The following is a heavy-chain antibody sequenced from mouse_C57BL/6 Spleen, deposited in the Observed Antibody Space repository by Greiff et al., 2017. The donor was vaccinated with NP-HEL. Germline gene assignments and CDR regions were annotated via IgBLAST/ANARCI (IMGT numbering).Heavy chain of an antibody. J-gene: IGHJ2*01. CDR2: IDPSDSYT. CDR1: GYTFTSYW. CDR3: ARGGNWDERRSYFDY. V-gene: IGHV1-59*01. D-gene: IGHD4-1*01. Sequence: VQLQQPGAELVRPGTSVKLSCKASGYTFTSYWMHWVKQRPGQGLEWIGVIDPSDSYTNYNQKFKGKATLTVDTSSSTAYMQLSSLTSEDSAVYYCARGGNWDERRSYFDYWGQGTTLTVSS.